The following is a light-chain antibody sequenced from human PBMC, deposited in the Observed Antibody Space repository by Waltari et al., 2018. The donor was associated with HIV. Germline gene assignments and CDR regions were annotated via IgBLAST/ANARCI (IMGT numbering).Light chain of an antibody. J-gene: IGLJ2*01. V-gene: IGLV1-44*01. Sequence: QSVLTPPPSACGTPGHRVTLSSSDSGFNLARDAINWYQQPPGTAPKLQINSHNPRPSGVADRFSCSKSGTSAALAISGLQSEDEATYYCATWDDALQGRVFGGGTKLTVL. CDR1: GFNLARDA. CDR2: SHN. CDR3: ATWDDALQGRV.